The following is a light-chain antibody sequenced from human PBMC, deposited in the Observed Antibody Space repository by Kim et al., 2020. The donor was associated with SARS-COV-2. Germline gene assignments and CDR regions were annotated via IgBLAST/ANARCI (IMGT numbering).Light chain of an antibody. CDR3: QQYSNWPLT. V-gene: IGKV3-15*01. J-gene: IGKJ4*01. Sequence: VSPGEGATLSCRASQSVSSNLAWYQQKPGQGPRLLIYGASTRATGIPARFSGSGSGTEFTLTISSLQSEDFAVYYCQQYSNWPLTFGGGTKVYIK. CDR2: GAS. CDR1: QSVSSN.